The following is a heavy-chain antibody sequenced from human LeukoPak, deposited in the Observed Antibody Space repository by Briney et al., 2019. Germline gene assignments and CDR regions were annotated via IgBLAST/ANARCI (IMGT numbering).Heavy chain of an antibody. CDR3: ARDPCSGGSCYSQWFDP. CDR2: IWYDGSNK. V-gene: IGHV3-33*01. D-gene: IGHD2-15*01. Sequence: GRSLRLSCAASGFTFTNYGMHWVRQAPGKGLEWVAVIWYDGSNKYYADSVKGRFTISRDNSKNTLYLQMNSLRAEDTAVYYCARDPCSGGSCYSQWFDPWGQGTLVTVSS. CDR1: GFTFTNYG. J-gene: IGHJ5*02.